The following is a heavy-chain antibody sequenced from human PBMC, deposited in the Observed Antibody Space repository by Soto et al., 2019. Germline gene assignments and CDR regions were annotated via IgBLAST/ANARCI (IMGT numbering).Heavy chain of an antibody. Sequence: AXETLSLTCTVSGGSCSSYCAWIRQPPGKGLEYIGSIHDSGSTYYSPSLKSRVNLSADMSKNQLPLRLRSVTAADTAVYYCARQGSCSGDNCFSFLYSFDVWAQGTLVTVSS. CDR2: IHDSGST. J-gene: IGHJ3*01. V-gene: IGHV4-39*01. CDR3: ARQGSCSGDNCFSFLYSFDV. CDR1: GGSCSSY. D-gene: IGHD2-15*01.